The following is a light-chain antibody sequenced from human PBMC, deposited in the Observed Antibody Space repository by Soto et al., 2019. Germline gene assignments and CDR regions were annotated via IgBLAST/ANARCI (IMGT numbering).Light chain of an antibody. CDR2: KES. Sequence: DLQMTQSPSTLSPSVGDRVTITCRASQSISTWLAWYQQKPGKAPKLLIYKESSLAGGVQSRFSGSGSRKDFDIAISSLQPDDFATYYCQQYNTYPLTFGGGTTVEIK. J-gene: IGKJ4*01. CDR3: QQYNTYPLT. CDR1: QSISTW. V-gene: IGKV1-5*03.